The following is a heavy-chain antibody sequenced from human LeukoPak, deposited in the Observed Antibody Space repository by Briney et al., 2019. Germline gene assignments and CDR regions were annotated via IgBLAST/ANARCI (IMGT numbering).Heavy chain of an antibody. CDR3: ARDRGLLWFGEGGMDV. Sequence: SETLSLTCTVSGYSISSGYYWGWIRQHPGKGLEWIGYIYYSGSTYYNPSLKSRVTISVDTSKNQFSLKLSSVTAADTAVYYCARDRGLLWFGEGGMDVWGQGTTVTVSS. CDR1: GYSISSGYY. D-gene: IGHD3-10*01. J-gene: IGHJ6*02. CDR2: IYYSGST. V-gene: IGHV4-31*03.